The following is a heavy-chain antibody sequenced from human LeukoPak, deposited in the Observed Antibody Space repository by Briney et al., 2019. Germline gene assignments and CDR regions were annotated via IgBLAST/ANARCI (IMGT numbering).Heavy chain of an antibody. V-gene: IGHV1-8*03. Sequence: ASVKVSCKVSGYTLTELSMHWVRQAPGKGLEWMGWMNPKTGNTGYAQKFQGRLSFTRNTSINTAYMELSSLRSEDTAVYYCARGPRVFGVVLSSHWFFDVWGRGTLVTVSS. CDR3: ARGPRVFGVVLSSHWFFDV. D-gene: IGHD3-3*01. CDR2: MNPKTGNT. J-gene: IGHJ2*01. CDR1: GYTLTELS.